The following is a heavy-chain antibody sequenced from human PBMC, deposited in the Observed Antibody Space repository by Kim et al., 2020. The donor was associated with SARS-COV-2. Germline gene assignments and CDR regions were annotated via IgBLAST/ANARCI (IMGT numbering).Heavy chain of an antibody. J-gene: IGHJ4*02. V-gene: IGHV3-23*01. CDR2: ISGRIPDT. D-gene: IGHD3-10*01. CDR3: AKDLLYVPGRGYFDS. CDR1: GFAFSDYA. Sequence: GGSLRLSCAASGFAFSDYAMSWVRRAPGKGLEWVSAISGRIPDTKYADPVRGRFTISRDNSKDILFLQMDSLRVDDTAVYYCAKDLLYVPGRGYFDSWGQGVLVTVSS.